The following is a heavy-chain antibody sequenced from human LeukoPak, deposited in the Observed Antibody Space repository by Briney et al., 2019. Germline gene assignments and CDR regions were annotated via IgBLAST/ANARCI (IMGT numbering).Heavy chain of an antibody. D-gene: IGHD3-3*01. CDR1: GFTFRGYW. J-gene: IGHJ5*02. V-gene: IGHV3-7*01. CDR3: VRENDFWSGYDDYNWFDP. Sequence: GGSLRLSCAASGFTFRGYWMSWVRQAPGKGLEWVANIKQDGSEKYYVDSVKGRFTISRDNAKTSLYLQMNSLRAEDTAVYYCVRENDFWSGYDDYNWFDPWGQGTLVTVSS. CDR2: IKQDGSEK.